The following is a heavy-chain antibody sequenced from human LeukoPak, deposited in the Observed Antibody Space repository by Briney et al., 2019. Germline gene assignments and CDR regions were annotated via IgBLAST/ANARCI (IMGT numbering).Heavy chain of an antibody. J-gene: IGHJ4*02. CDR1: GFSFSSNS. CDR3: AKVGTGNQYGSGDFDL. D-gene: IGHD3-10*01. V-gene: IGHV3-21*01. CDR2: ISSSSTYI. Sequence: GGSLRLSCAASGFSFSSNSMNWVRQVPGKGLEWVSAISSSSTYIYYADSVKGRFTISRDNAKSSVYLEMNSLRAEDTALYYCAKVGTGNQYGSGDFDLWGQGSLVTVSS.